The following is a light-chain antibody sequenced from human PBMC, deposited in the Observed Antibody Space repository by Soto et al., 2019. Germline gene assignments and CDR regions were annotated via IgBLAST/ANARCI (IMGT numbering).Light chain of an antibody. Sequence: QSVLTQPPSASGTPGQRVTISCSGSSSNIGSNYVYWYQQLPGTATKLLIYRNNQRPSVVPDRFSGSKSGTSASLAISGLRSEDEADYYCAAWDDSLSGQVFGGGTKLTVL. V-gene: IGLV1-47*01. CDR2: RNN. CDR1: SSNIGSNY. J-gene: IGLJ2*01. CDR3: AAWDDSLSGQV.